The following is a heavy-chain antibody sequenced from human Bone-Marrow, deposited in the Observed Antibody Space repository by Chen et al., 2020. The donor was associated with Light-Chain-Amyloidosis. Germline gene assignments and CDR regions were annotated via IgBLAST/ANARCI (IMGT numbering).Heavy chain of an antibody. D-gene: IGHD4-17*01. CDR3: ARVVPPNYGANFNS. V-gene: IGHV4-39*07. J-gene: IGHJ4*02. CDR1: GGSIMSSSNF. CDR2: IYYSGNT. Sequence: QLQLQESGPRLVKSSGTLSLTCPVSGGSIMSSSNFWGWLRQAPGKGLERIGSIYYSGNTYMNSALKNRVAMSVDTSNNQFSLRLNSVTAADTAVYFCARVVPPNYGANFNSWGQGTLVIVSS.